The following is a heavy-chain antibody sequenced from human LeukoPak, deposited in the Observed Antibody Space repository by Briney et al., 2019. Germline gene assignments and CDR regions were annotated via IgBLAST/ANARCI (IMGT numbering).Heavy chain of an antibody. CDR2: IYYSGST. CDR3: ASVVRGYDSSGYYYVVGY. V-gene: IGHV4-39*01. Sequence: SSYVMSWARQPPGKGLEWIGSIYYSGSTYYNPSLKSRVTISVDTSKNQFSLKLSSVTAADTAVYYCASVVRGYDSSGYYYVVGYWGQGTLVTVSS. J-gene: IGHJ4*02. D-gene: IGHD3-22*01. CDR1: SSYV.